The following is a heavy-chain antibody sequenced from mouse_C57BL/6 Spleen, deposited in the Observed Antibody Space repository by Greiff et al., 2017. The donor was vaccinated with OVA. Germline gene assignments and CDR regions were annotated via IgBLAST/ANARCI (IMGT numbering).Heavy chain of an antibody. CDR2: ISNGGGST. Sequence: EVKVVESGGGLVQPGGSLKLSCAASGFTFSDYYMYWVRQTPEKRLEWVAYISNGGGSTYYPDTVKGRFTISRDNAKNTLYLQMSRLKSEDTAMYYCARQIYYDYDVGAMDYWGQGTSVTVSS. D-gene: IGHD2-4*01. V-gene: IGHV5-12*01. J-gene: IGHJ4*01. CDR3: ARQIYYDYDVGAMDY. CDR1: GFTFSDYY.